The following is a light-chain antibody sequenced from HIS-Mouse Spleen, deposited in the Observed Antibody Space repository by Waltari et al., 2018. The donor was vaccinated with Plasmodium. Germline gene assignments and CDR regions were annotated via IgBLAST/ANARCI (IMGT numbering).Light chain of an antibody. V-gene: IGLV3-10*01. CDR2: ADS. Sequence: SYELTQPPSVSVSPGQTARITCPGDAFPKKYPYLDQQKSGQAPVLVIYADSKRPSGIPERFSGSSSGTMATLTISGAQVEDEADYYCYSTDSSGNHRVFGGGTKLTVL. CDR3: YSTDSSGNHRV. J-gene: IGLJ3*02. CDR1: AFPKKY.